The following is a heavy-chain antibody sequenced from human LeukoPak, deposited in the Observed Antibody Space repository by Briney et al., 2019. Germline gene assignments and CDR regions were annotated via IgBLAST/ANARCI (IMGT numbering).Heavy chain of an antibody. Sequence: GGSLRLSCAASGFTFSNYAMSWVRQAPGKGLEWVSRINSDGSSTSYADSVKGRFTIFRDNAKNTLYLQMNSLRAEDTAVYYCARALGSSSDYWGQGTLVSVSS. CDR2: INSDGSST. J-gene: IGHJ4*02. V-gene: IGHV3-74*01. CDR1: GFTFSNYA. CDR3: ARALGSSSDY. D-gene: IGHD1-26*01.